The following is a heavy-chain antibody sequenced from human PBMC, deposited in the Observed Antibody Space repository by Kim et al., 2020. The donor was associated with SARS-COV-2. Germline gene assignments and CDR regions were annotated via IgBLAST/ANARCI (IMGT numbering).Heavy chain of an antibody. V-gene: IGHV1-46*01. CDR1: GYTFTSYY. Sequence: ASVKVSCKASGYTFTSYYMHWVRQAPGQGLEWMGIINPSGGSTSYAQKFQGRVTMTRDTSTSTVYMELSSLRSEDTAVYYCASYYYDSSGWDAFDIWGQGTMVTVSS. J-gene: IGHJ3*02. D-gene: IGHD3-22*01. CDR3: ASYYYDSSGWDAFDI. CDR2: INPSGGST.